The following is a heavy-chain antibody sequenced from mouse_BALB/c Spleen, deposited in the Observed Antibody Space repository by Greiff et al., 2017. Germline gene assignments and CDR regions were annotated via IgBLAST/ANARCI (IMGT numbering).Heavy chain of an antibody. CDR1: GYTFTDYN. CDR3: ARSRNDYRYDGFDY. CDR2: IYPYNGGT. J-gene: IGHJ2*01. Sequence: EVKLVESGPELVKPGASVKISCKASGYTFTDYNMHWVKQSHGKSLEWIGYIYPYNGGTGYNQKFKSKATLTVDNSSSTAYMELRSLTSEDSAVYYCARSRNDYRYDGFDYWGQGTTLTVSS. V-gene: IGHV1S29*02. D-gene: IGHD2-14*01.